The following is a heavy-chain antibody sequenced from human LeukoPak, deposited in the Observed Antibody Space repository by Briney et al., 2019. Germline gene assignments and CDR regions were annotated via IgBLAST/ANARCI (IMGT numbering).Heavy chain of an antibody. CDR3: AKDRGGWYRDEYFQH. V-gene: IGHV3-23*01. J-gene: IGHJ1*01. D-gene: IGHD6-19*01. CDR1: GFTFSSYA. Sequence: GGSLRLSCAASGFTFSSYAMSWVRQAPGKGLEWVSAISGSGGSTYYADSVKGRFTISRDNSKNTLYLQMNSLRAEDTAVYYCAKDRGGWYRDEYFQHWGQAPWSPSPQ. CDR2: ISGSGGST.